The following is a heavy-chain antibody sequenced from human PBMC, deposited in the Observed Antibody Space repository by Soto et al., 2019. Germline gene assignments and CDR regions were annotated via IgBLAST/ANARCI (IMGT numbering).Heavy chain of an antibody. J-gene: IGHJ4*02. CDR2: ISGSGGSA. D-gene: IGHD1-7*01. V-gene: IGHV3-23*01. Sequence: GGSLRLSCAASGCTFSSYAMSWVRQAPGKGLEWVSAISGSGGSAYYADSVKGRFTISRDNSKNTLYLQMNSLRAEDTAVYYCAIGSITGTTPYDYWGQGTLVTVPQ. CDR1: GCTFSSYA. CDR3: AIGSITGTTPYDY.